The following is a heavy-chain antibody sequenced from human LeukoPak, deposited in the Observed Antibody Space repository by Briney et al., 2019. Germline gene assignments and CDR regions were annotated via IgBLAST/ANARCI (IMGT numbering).Heavy chain of an antibody. Sequence: PSETLSLTRTLSRGSISNHFWSWIRQPPGDGLEWIGYIYYSGSTNYNPYLKSRVTISVDNSQNQFYLKLSSVTAADTAVYYCARPSRSVSTAGAFDIWGQGTMVTVSS. J-gene: IGHJ3*02. V-gene: IGHV4-59*11. CDR1: RGSISNHF. CDR3: ARPSRSVSTAGAFDI. D-gene: IGHD5/OR15-5a*01. CDR2: IYYSGST.